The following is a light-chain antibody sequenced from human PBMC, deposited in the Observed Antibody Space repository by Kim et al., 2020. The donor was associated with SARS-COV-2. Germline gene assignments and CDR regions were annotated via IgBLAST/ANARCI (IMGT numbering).Light chain of an antibody. CDR1: QYVTRG. CDR2: DAS. V-gene: IGKV1-5*01. CDR3: QHRQT. Sequence: DIQMTQSPSTLPASVGDRVTITCRATQYVTRGLAWYQQKPGRAPKLLIYDASTLDRGVPSRFRGSGSGTEFTLTINSLQPDDFARYYCQHRQTFGQGTKVDIK. J-gene: IGKJ1*01.